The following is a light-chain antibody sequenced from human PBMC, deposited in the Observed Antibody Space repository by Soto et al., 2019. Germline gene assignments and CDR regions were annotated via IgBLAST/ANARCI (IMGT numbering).Light chain of an antibody. CDR3: QQRGSWPPLT. CDR1: QSVSSY. J-gene: IGKJ4*01. V-gene: IGKV3-11*01. CDR2: DAS. Sequence: EIVLTQSPATLSLSPGERATLSCRASQSVSSYLAWYQQKPGQAPRLLIYDASNRATGIPARFSGSGSGTDFTLTISSLEPEDFAVYYCQQRGSWPPLTLGGGTKVDIK.